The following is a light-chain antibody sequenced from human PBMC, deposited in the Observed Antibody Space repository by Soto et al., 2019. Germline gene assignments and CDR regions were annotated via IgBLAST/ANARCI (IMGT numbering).Light chain of an antibody. CDR2: RNN. CDR3: AAWDDSLSGRV. V-gene: IGLV1-47*01. CDR1: SSNIGSNY. Sequence: LTEPPSASGTPGQRVTISCSGSSSNIGSNYVYWYQQLPGTAPKLLIYRNNQRPSGVPDRFSGSKSGTSASLAISGLRSEDEADYYCAAWDDSLSGRVFGTGTKVTVL. J-gene: IGLJ1*01.